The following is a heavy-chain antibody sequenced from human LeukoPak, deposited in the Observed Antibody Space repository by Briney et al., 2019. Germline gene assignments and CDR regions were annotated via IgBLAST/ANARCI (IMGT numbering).Heavy chain of an antibody. J-gene: IGHJ4*02. CDR1: GFTFSSHG. CDR3: VRDRDWGFDY. V-gene: IGHV3-30*02. D-gene: IGHD3/OR15-3a*01. Sequence: GGSLRLSCAASGFTFSSHGMHWVRQAPGKGLEWVTFIRSDGGSNYYGDSVKGRFTLSRDNFKNTLSLQMNSLRAEDTAVYYCVRDRDWGFDYWGQGTLVTVSS. CDR2: IRSDGGSN.